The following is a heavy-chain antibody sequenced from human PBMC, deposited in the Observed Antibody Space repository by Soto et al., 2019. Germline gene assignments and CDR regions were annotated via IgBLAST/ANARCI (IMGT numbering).Heavy chain of an antibody. CDR2: IYYSGST. D-gene: IGHD3-16*01. CDR3: VGDLGDYFDY. Sequence: SDTLSPTSNASGSAISNCYWGWIRQPPGKVLEWIGYIYYSGSTNYNPSLMSRVTISVDTSKNQFSLKLSSVTAADTAVYYCVGDLGDYFDYWGQGTLVTVS. J-gene: IGHJ4*02. CDR1: GSAISNCY. V-gene: IGHV4-59*08.